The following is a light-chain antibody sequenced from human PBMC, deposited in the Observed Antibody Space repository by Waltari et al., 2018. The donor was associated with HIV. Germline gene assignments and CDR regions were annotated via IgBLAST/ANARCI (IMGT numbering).Light chain of an antibody. Sequence: SYELTQPPPCSVSPGQPARIPCSGDTLGDQYPCWYQQKPGQSPVLVIYQDSKRPSGIPERFSGSNSGNTATLTISGTQAMDEADYYCQAWDSSTVVFGGGTKLTVL. J-gene: IGLJ2*01. CDR2: QDS. CDR3: QAWDSSTVV. V-gene: IGLV3-1*01. CDR1: TLGDQY.